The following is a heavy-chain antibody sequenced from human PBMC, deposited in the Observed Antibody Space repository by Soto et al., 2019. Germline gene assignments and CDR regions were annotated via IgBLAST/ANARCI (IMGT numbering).Heavy chain of an antibody. CDR2: IYHSGST. CDR3: ARVSSSSWYRDWFDP. J-gene: IGHJ5*02. V-gene: IGHV4-4*02. D-gene: IGHD6-13*01. Sequence: PSETLSLTCAVSGGSISSSNWWSWVRQPPGKGLEWIGEIYHSGSTNYNPSLKSRVTISVDKSKNQFSLKLSSVTAADTAVYYCARVSSSSWYRDWFDPWGQGTLVTVSS. CDR1: GGSISSSNW.